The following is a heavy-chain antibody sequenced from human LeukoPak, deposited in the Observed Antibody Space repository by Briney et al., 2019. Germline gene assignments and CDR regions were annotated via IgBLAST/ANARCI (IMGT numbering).Heavy chain of an antibody. CDR2: IYHSGST. CDR3: ARRYYYDSSGPTPFDY. CDR1: GGSISSSNW. J-gene: IGHJ4*02. V-gene: IGHV4-4*02. D-gene: IGHD3-22*01. Sequence: SGTLSLTCAVSGGSISSSNWWSWVRQPPGKGLEWIGEIYHSGSTNYNPSLKSRVTISVDKSKNQFSLKLSSVTAADTAVYYCARRYYYDSSGPTPFDYWGQGTLVTVSS.